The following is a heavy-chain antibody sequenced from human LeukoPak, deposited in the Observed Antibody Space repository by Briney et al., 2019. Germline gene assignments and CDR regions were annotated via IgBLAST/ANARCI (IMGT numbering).Heavy chain of an antibody. CDR2: FDPEDGET. V-gene: IGHV1-24*01. J-gene: IGHJ3*02. CDR1: GYTLTELS. Sequence: ASVKVSCKVSGYTLTELSMHWVRQAPGKGLEWMGGFDPEDGETIYAQKFQGRITMTEDTSTDTAYMELSSLRSEDTAVYYCARVSWSEGFLQDFGTDALDIWGQGTMVTVSS. CDR3: ARVSWSEGFLQDFGTDALDI. D-gene: IGHD3-3*01.